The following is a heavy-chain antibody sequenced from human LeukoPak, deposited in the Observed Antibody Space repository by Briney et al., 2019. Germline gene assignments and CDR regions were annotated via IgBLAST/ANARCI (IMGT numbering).Heavy chain of an antibody. CDR3: ARGRGAAYYHYMDV. CDR1: GGSISSGGYY. CDR2: IYHSGST. J-gene: IGHJ6*03. Sequence: PSETLSLTCTVSGGSISSGGYYWSWIRQPPGKGLEWIGYIYHSGSTYYNPSLKSRVTISVDRSKNQFSLKLSSVTAADTAVYYCARGRGAAYYHYMDVWGKGTTVIVSS. D-gene: IGHD6-25*01. V-gene: IGHV4-30-2*01.